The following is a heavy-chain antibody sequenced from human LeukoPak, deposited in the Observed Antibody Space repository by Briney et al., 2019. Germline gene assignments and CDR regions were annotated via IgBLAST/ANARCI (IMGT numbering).Heavy chain of an antibody. Sequence: GESLKISCKRSGYTFTTYWIGWVRQMPGKGLEWMGIIYPSDSDTRYSPSFQGQVTISVDKSISTAYLQWSNLRASDTAIYYCARRPYYYGMDVWGQGTAVTVSS. CDR3: ARRPYYYGMDV. V-gene: IGHV5-51*01. J-gene: IGHJ6*02. CDR1: GYTFTTYW. CDR2: IYPSDSDT.